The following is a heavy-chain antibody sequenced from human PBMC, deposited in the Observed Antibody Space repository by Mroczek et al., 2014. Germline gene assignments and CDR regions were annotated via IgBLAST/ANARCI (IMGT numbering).Heavy chain of an antibody. CDR3: ARSSDYPYDFWSGKPPGWFDP. D-gene: IGHD3-3*01. CDR1: GFTFSDYY. V-gene: IGHV3-11*01. CDR2: ISSSGSTI. J-gene: IGHJ5*02. Sequence: VQLVESGGGLVKPGGSLRLSCAASGFTFSDYYMSWIRQAPGKGLEWVSYISSSGSTIYYADSVKGRFTISRDNAKNSLYLQMNSLRAEDTAVYYCARSSDYPYDFWSGKPPGWFDPWGQGTLVTVSS.